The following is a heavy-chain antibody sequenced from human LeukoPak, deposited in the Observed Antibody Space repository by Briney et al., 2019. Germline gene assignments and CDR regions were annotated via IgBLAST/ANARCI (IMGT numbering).Heavy chain of an antibody. CDR3: ARHSLTVTTGAFDI. Sequence: LRLSCAASGFTFSSYAMSWLRQPPGKGLEWIGYKYHRGSTVYNPSLRSRVTMSLDTSKNQFSLKLTSVTAADTAIYYCARHSLTVTTGAFDIWGQGTMVTASS. V-gene: IGHV4-59*08. CDR1: GFTFSSYA. J-gene: IGHJ3*02. CDR2: KYHRGST. D-gene: IGHD4-17*01.